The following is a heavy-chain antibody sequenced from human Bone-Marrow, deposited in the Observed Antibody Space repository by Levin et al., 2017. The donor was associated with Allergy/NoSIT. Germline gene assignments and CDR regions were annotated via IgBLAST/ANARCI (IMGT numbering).Heavy chain of an antibody. CDR2: ISNTAFTI. CDR1: GFTFSDYE. J-gene: IGHJ4*02. Sequence: SCAGSGFTFSDYEMSWVRQAPGKSPEWISYISNTAFTINYADSVKGRFTISRDNARSSLSLHMTSLRVEDTAMYYCTRVHYDFWTGYSADYFDAWGQGVLVTVSS. V-gene: IGHV3-48*03. CDR3: TRVHYDFWTGYSADYFDA. D-gene: IGHD3-3*01.